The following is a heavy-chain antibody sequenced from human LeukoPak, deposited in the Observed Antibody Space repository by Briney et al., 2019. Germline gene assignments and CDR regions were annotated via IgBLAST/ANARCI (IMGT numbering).Heavy chain of an antibody. V-gene: IGHV1-18*01. CDR1: GYTFTRYI. CDR3: ARMEMATAIFDY. CDR2: ISAYNGNT. D-gene: IGHD5-24*01. J-gene: IGHJ4*02. Sequence: ASVKVSCKASGYTFTRYIISWVRQAPGQGLEWMGWISAYNGNTNYAQNLQGRVTMTTDTSTSTAYMELRSLRSDDTAMYYCARMEMATAIFDYWGQGTLVTVSS.